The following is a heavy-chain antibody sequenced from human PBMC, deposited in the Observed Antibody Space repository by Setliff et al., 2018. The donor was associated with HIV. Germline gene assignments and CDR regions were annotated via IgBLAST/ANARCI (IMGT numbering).Heavy chain of an antibody. D-gene: IGHD6-13*01. J-gene: IGHJ4*02. CDR3: ASAVGSSSWLRALDY. Sequence: SETLSLTCSVSGGSISSRSPYYWGWIRQPPGKGLEWIGSIYPGNTYYNPSLKSRVTISVDKSKNQFSLKLTSVTAADTAVYYCASAVGSSSWLRALDYWGQGTLVTVSS. CDR2: IYPGNT. CDR1: GGSISSRSPYY. V-gene: IGHV4-39*07.